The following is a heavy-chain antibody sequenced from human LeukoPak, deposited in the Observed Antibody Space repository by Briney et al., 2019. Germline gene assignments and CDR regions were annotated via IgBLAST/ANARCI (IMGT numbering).Heavy chain of an antibody. J-gene: IGHJ4*02. D-gene: IGHD4-17*01. V-gene: IGHV1-3*03. CDR1: GYTFTSYA. Sequence: ASVKVSCKASGYTFTSYAMHWVRQAPGQRLEWMGWINAGNGNTKYSQEFQGRVTITRDTSASTAYMELSSLRSEDTAVYYCARASGDYATSDYWGQGTLVTVSS. CDR2: INAGNGNT. CDR3: ARASGDYATSDY.